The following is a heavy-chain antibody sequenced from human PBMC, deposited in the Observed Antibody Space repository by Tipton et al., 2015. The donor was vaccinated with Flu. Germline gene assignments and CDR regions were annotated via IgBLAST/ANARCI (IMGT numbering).Heavy chain of an antibody. CDR1: GYTFDNYG. CDR3: VRDPNRYSFGYNWFDP. D-gene: IGHD2-15*01. Sequence: VQLVQSGVEVRKPGASVQVSCQASGYTFDNYGISWVRQAPGQGLEWMGWISAYTGNTNYAQNFQGRVTMTTDTSTNTAYMQLSALRSDDTAVYYCVRDPNRYSFGYNWFDPWGQGTLVTVSS. J-gene: IGHJ5*02. V-gene: IGHV1-18*01. CDR2: ISAYTGNT.